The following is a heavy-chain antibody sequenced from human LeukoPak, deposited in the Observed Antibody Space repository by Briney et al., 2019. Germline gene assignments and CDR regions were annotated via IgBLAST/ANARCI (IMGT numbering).Heavy chain of an antibody. CDR1: GFTFNTYG. CDR3: ARSHMYGDYGEDI. V-gene: IGHV3-48*03. D-gene: IGHD2-21*01. CDR2: INSVGGTT. Sequence: GGSLRLSCVASGFTFNTYGMNWFRQAPGRGLEWISYINSVGGTTFYGDSVKGRFTIPRDNANNTLYLQMNSLRAEDAATYYCARSHMYGDYGEDIWGHGTVVAVSS. J-gene: IGHJ3*02.